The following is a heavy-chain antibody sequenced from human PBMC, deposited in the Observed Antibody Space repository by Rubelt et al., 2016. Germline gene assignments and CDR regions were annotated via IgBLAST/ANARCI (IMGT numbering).Heavy chain of an antibody. CDR1: GGYISSSNW. CDR2: IYHSGST. D-gene: IGHD6-19*01. V-gene: IGHV4-4*02. CDR3: ASMGTAVAGRAYYYGMDG. Sequence: QVQLQESGPGLVKPSETLSLTCTVSGGYISSSNWWSWVRQPPGKGLEWIGEIYHSGSTNYTPSLKSGVSTSVMASKNQLSEKMGAVNAAVTAVLDCASMGTAVAGRAYYYGMDGWGQGTTVTVSS. J-gene: IGHJ6*02.